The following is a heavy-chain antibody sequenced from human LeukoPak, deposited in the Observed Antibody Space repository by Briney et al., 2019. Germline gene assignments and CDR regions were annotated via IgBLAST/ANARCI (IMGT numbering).Heavy chain of an antibody. CDR3: ARVAAAAHNGDMDV. D-gene: IGHD6-13*01. J-gene: IGHJ6*02. Sequence: GGSLRLSCAASGFSFSKYWMSWVRQAPGKGLEWVANIKEDGSEKYYVDSVKGRFTISRDNAKNSLYLQMNSLRVEDTAVYYCARVAAAAHNGDMDVWGQGTTVTVSS. V-gene: IGHV3-7*04. CDR1: GFSFSKYW. CDR2: IKEDGSEK.